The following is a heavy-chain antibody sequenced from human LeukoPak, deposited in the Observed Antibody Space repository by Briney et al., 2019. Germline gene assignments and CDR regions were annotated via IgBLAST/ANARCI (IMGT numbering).Heavy chain of an antibody. J-gene: IGHJ4*02. CDR3: ARARGADPGAHFDY. Sequence: GGSLRLSCAASGFTFSSFGMHWVRQAPGKGLEWVTFIRYDGIKEYYADSVMGRFTISRDNSKNTLYLQMNSLRDEDTAVYYCARARGADPGAHFDYWGQGTLVTVSS. CDR1: GFTFSSFG. V-gene: IGHV3-30*02. CDR2: IRYDGIKE. D-gene: IGHD3-10*01.